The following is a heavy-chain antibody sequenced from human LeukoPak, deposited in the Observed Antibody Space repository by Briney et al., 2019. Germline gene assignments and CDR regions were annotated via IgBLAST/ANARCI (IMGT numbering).Heavy chain of an antibody. Sequence: GGPLRLSCVASGFTFSSYWMSWVRQAPGKGLEWVANIKEDGSEKYYVDSVKGRFTISRDNAKKSLYLQMNSLRAEDTAVYYCARESNRNYGYYWGQGTLVTVSS. D-gene: IGHD1-7*01. CDR2: IKEDGSEK. V-gene: IGHV3-7*05. CDR3: ARESNRNYGYY. CDR1: GFTFSSYW. J-gene: IGHJ4*02.